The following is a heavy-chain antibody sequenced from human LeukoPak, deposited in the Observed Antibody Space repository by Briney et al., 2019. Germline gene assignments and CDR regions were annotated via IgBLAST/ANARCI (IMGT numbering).Heavy chain of an antibody. J-gene: IGHJ4*02. V-gene: IGHV4-4*02. CDR3: ARVARMSYFDY. Sequence: GSLRLSCAASGFTFSRYWMSWVRQALGKGLEWIGNIFYSGSTYYNPSLKSRVTISVDTSKNQFSLKLSSVTAADTAVYYCARVARMSYFDYWGQGTLVTVSS. CDR2: IFYSGST. CDR1: GFTFSRYW. D-gene: IGHD5-12*01.